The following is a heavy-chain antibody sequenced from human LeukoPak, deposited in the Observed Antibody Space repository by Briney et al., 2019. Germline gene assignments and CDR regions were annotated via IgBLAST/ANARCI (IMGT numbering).Heavy chain of an antibody. CDR3: AREQRWLQSLDY. Sequence: SETLSLTCTVSGGSISGDYWSWIRQPAGTGLEWIGRIYTSGGTIYNPSLKSRVTMSVDTSKNQFSLKLSSVTATDTAVYYCAREQRWLQSLDYWGQGTLVTVSS. CDR1: GGSISGDY. J-gene: IGHJ4*02. D-gene: IGHD5-24*01. V-gene: IGHV4-4*07. CDR2: IYTSGGT.